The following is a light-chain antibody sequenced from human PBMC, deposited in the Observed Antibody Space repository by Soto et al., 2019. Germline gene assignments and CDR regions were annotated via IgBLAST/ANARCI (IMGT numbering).Light chain of an antibody. Sequence: QSALTQPRSVSGSPGQSVTISCTGTSGDVGAYNYVSWYQQHPGKAPKLMIYEVSNRPSGVSNRFSGSKSGNTASLTISGLQAEDEADYYCSSYTSSSTWVFGGGTKVTVL. V-gene: IGLV2-14*01. CDR1: SGDVGAYNY. CDR3: SSYTSSSTWV. J-gene: IGLJ3*02. CDR2: EVS.